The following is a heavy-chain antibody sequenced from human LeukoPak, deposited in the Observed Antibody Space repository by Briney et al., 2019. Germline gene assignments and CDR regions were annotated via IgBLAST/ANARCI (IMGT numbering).Heavy chain of an antibody. CDR3: AREGGYRGYYYYYMGV. J-gene: IGHJ6*03. CDR1: GGSISSYY. Sequence: SETLSLTCTVSGGSISSYYWSWIRQPPGKGLESIGYIYYSGSTNYNPSLKSRVTISVDTSKNQFSLKLSSVTAADTAVYYCAREGGYRGYYYYYMGVWGKGTTVTVSS. D-gene: IGHD5-18*01. CDR2: IYYSGST. V-gene: IGHV4-59*01.